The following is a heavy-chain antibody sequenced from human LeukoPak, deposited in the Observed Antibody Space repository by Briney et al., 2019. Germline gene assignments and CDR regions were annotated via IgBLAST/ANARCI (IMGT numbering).Heavy chain of an antibody. CDR1: VCTVISYA. CDR2: GIPIFGSA. CDR3: ALRRYCSGGSCYSGNY. J-gene: IGHJ4*02. D-gene: IGHD2-15*01. Sequence: SSENVSCKRSVCTVISYAIIWVRQPPRQGRAWMGGGIPIFGSATYAQKCQGRVTITADDSTSTAYMELSSLRSEDTAVYYCALRRYCSGGSCYSGNYWGQGTLVTVSS. V-gene: IGHV1-69*13.